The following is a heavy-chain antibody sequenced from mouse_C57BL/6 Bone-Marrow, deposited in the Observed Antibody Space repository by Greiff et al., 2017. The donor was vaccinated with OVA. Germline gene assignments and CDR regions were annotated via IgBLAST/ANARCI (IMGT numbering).Heavy chain of an antibody. CDR3: ARHGFNYYSNDEGYFDV. V-gene: IGHV2-6-2*01. J-gene: IGHJ1*03. D-gene: IGHD2-5*01. CDR2: IWSDGST. Sequence: LVAPSQSLSITCTVSGFSLTSYGVHWVRQPPGKGLEWLVVIWSDGSTTYNSALKSRLSISKDNSKSQVFLKMNSLQTDDTAMYYCARHGFNYYSNDEGYFDVWGTGTTVTVSS. CDR1: GFSLTSYG.